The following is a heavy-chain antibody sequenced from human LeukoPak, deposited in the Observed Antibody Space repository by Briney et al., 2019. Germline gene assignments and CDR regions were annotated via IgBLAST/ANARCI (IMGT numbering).Heavy chain of an antibody. CDR2: ISSSGSTI. CDR1: GFTFSDYY. CDR3: AREAGDTAMVYNWFDP. Sequence: GGSLRLSCAASGFTFSDYYMSWIRQAPGKGLEWVSYISSSGSTIYYADSVKGRFTISRDNAKNSLYLRMNSLRAEDTAVYYCAREAGDTAMVYNWFDPWGQGTLVTVSS. V-gene: IGHV3-11*01. J-gene: IGHJ5*02. D-gene: IGHD5-18*01.